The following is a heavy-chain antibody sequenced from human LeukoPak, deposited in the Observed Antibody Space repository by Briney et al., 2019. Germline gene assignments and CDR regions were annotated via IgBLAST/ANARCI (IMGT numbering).Heavy chain of an antibody. CDR2: IYYSGST. D-gene: IGHD3-10*01. Sequence: SETLSLTCTVSGGSISSSSYYWGWIRQPPGKGLEWIGSIYYSGSTYYNPSLKSRVTISVDTSKNQFSLKLSSVSAPDPAVYSGARDRLQYYGSGSYYRAAPPPFDYWGQGTLVTVSS. V-gene: IGHV4-39*07. J-gene: IGHJ4*02. CDR1: GGSISSSSYY. CDR3: ARDRLQYYGSGSYYRAAPPPFDY.